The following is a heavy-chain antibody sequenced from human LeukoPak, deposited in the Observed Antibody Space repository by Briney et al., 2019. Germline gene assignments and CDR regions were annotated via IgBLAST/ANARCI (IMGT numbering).Heavy chain of an antibody. CDR2: INPNSGGT. CDR3: ARAVGATTGIDY. Sequence: ASVKVSCKASGYTFTGYYMHWVRQAPGQGFEWMGWINPNSGGTNYAQKFQGRVTMTRDTSISTAYMELSRLRSDDTAVYYCARAVGATTGIDYWGQGTLVTVSS. CDR1: GYTFTGYY. V-gene: IGHV1-2*02. J-gene: IGHJ4*02. D-gene: IGHD1-26*01.